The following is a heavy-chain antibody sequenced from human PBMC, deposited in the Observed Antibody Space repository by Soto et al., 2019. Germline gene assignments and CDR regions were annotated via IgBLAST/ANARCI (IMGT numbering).Heavy chain of an antibody. J-gene: IGHJ4*02. CDR1: GGSFSSYY. D-gene: IGHD6-19*01. V-gene: IGHV4-59*01. CDR3: ARGVSGWPTYYFDY. Sequence: SETLSLTCAVYGGSFSSYYWTWIRQTPGKGLEWIGYIYNGGYTNYNPSLQSRVTISIDTSKNLFSLKLSSVTAADTAVYYCARGVSGWPTYYFDYWGEGALVTVSS. CDR2: IYNGGYT.